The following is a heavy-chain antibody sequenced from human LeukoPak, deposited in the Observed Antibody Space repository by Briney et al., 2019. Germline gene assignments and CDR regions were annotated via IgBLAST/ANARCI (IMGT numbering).Heavy chain of an antibody. CDR1: GGSISSGSYY. J-gene: IGHJ4*02. D-gene: IGHD6-6*01. CDR3: ARVGYSSSSTYYFDY. V-gene: IGHV4-61*02. Sequence: SQTLSLTCTVSGGSISSGSYYWSWIRQPAGKGREWIGRIYTSGSTNYNPSLKSRVTISVDTSKNQFSLKLSSVTAADTAVYYCARVGYSSSSTYYFDYWGQGTLVTVSS. CDR2: IYTSGST.